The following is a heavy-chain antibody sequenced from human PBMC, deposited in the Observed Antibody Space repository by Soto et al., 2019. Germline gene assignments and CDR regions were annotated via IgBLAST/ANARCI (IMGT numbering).Heavy chain of an antibody. D-gene: IGHD5-18*01. CDR2: ISSSSSTI. V-gene: IGHV3-48*01. CDR3: ARDSGYSYGPLEY. Sequence: EVQLEESGGGLVQPGGSLRLSCAASGFTFSSYSMNWVRQAPGKGLEWVSYISSSSSTIYYADSVKGRFTISRDNAKNSLYLQMNSLRAEDTAVYYCARDSGYSYGPLEYWGQGTLVTVSS. J-gene: IGHJ4*02. CDR1: GFTFSSYS.